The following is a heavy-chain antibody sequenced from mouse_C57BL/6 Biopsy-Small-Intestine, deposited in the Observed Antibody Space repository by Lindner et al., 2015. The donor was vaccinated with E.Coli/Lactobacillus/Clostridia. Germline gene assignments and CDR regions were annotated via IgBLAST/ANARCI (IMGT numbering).Heavy chain of an antibody. CDR1: GYTFTGYW. CDR3: ARGRFAY. V-gene: IGHV1-9*01. CDR2: ILPGSGST. Sequence: VQLQESGPELVKPGASVKISCKATGYTFTGYWIEWVKQRPGHGLEWIGEILPGSGSTNYNEKFQGKATITADTSSNTAYLQLSSLTSEDTAMYYCARGRFAYWGQGTLVTVSA. J-gene: IGHJ3*01.